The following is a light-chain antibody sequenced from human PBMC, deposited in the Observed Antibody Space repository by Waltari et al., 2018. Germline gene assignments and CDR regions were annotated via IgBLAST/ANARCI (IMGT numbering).Light chain of an antibody. CDR2: KAS. J-gene: IGKJ2*01. V-gene: IGKV1-5*03. CDR3: QQYNSYT. CDR1: QGVSDW. Sequence: DIQMTQSPSTLSASVGDRVTITCRASQGVSDWLAWYQQKPGKAPKLLIYKASTLESGVPSRFSGSGSGTEFTLTINSLQPDDFATYYCQQYNSYTFGRGTKLESK.